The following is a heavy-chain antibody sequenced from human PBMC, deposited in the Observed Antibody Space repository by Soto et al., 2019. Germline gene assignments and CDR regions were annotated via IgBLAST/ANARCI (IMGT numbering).Heavy chain of an antibody. Sequence: SETLSLTCTVSGGSISSYYWSWIRQRPGKGLEWIGYIYYSGSTNYNPSLKSRVTISVDTSKNQFSLKLSSVTAADTAVYYCARDGRYFDWLSFDYWGQGTLVTVSS. CDR1: GGSISSYY. D-gene: IGHD3-9*01. V-gene: IGHV4-59*01. J-gene: IGHJ4*02. CDR3: ARDGRYFDWLSFDY. CDR2: IYYSGST.